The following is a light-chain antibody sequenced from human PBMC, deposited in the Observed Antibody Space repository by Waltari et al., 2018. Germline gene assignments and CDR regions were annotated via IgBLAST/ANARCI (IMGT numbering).Light chain of an antibody. CDR2: ATS. Sequence: DIQMTQSPSSLSASVGDRVTITCRASQNINTYLNWYQQKVGRAPKLLIYATSSLQSGVPSRCSGSGSGTHFTLTINSLQPEDFATYSCQQSYTTPRTFGQGTNLEIK. J-gene: IGKJ2*01. CDR3: QQSYTTPRT. CDR1: QNINTY. V-gene: IGKV1-39*01.